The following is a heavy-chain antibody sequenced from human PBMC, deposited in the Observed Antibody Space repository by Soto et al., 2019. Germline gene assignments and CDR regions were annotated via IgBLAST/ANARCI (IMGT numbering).Heavy chain of an antibody. J-gene: IGHJ4*02. CDR3: AGPGPFDS. D-gene: IGHD1-1*01. CDR1: GFTFAGSA. CDR2: IRNKANNYAT. Sequence: DVQMVEPGGGLVQPGGSLKLSCATTGFTFAGSAIHWVRQAPGKGLEWIGRIRNKANNYATAYPASVAGRFTISRDDSKTTAYLEMNSLKTEDTAMYYCAGPGPFDSWGQGTLVTVSS. V-gene: IGHV3-73*01.